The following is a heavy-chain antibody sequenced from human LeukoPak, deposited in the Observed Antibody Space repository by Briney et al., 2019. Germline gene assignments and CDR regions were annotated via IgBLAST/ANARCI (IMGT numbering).Heavy chain of an antibody. CDR1: GGSFSGYY. Sequence: SETLSLTCAVYGGSFSGYYWSWIRQPPGKGLEWIGEINHSGSTNYNPSLKSRVTISVDTSKNQFSLKLSSVTAADTAVYYCARGYSPYYDILTGYYSPWYYFGYWGQGTLVTVSS. CDR3: ARGYSPYYDILTGYYSPWYYFGY. J-gene: IGHJ4*02. D-gene: IGHD3-9*01. V-gene: IGHV4-34*01. CDR2: INHSGST.